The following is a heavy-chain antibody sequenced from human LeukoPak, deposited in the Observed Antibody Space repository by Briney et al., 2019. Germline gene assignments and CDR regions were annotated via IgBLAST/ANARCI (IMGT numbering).Heavy chain of an antibody. J-gene: IGHJ4*02. V-gene: IGHV3-30*04. CDR2: ISYDGSNK. CDR1: GFTFSSYA. D-gene: IGHD3-22*01. CDR3: ARDIYYYDSSGYYFPGGSDY. Sequence: PGGSLRLSCAASGFTFSSYAMHWVRQAPGKGLEWVVVISYDGSNKYYADSVKGRFTISRDNSKNTLYLQMNSLRAEDTAVYYCARDIYYYDSSGYYFPGGSDYWGQGTLVTVSS.